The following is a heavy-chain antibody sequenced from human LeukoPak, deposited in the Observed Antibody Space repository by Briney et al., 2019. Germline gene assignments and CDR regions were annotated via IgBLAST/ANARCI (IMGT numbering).Heavy chain of an antibody. D-gene: IGHD6-6*01. V-gene: IGHV4-34*01. Sequence: SETLSLTCAVYGGSFSGYYWSWIRQPPGKGLEWIGEINHSGSTNYNPSLKSRVTISVDTSKNQFSLKLSSVTAADTAVYYCASWSDGVAARLNAFDIWGQGTMVTVSS. CDR2: INHSGST. CDR3: ASWSDGVAARLNAFDI. J-gene: IGHJ3*02. CDR1: GGSFSGYY.